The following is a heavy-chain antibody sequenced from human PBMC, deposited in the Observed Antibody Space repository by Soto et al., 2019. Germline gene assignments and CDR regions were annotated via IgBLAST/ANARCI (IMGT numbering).Heavy chain of an antibody. J-gene: IGHJ4*02. D-gene: IGHD6-6*01. CDR1: GFTFSSYA. Sequence: GGSLRLSCAASGFTFSSYAMGWVRQGPGKGLEWVAVVSIGGSTHYADSVRGRFTISRDNSKNTLYLQMNSLRAEDTAVYYCAKGGPEYSSSSPPFDYWGQGTLVTVSS. CDR3: AKGGPEYSSSSPPFDY. V-gene: IGHV3-23*01. CDR2: VSIGGST.